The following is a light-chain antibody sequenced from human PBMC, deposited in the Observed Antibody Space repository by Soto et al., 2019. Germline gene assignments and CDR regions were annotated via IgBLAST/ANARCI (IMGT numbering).Light chain of an antibody. Sequence: IVLTQSPGTLALSPGERATLSCRASQTISSSSLAWYQHKPGQAPRLLIYDASSRATGIPDRFSGSRSGTGFTLTITRLEPEDFVVYYCQQYATSPPTFGQGTKVEIK. CDR2: DAS. V-gene: IGKV3-20*01. CDR3: QQYATSPPT. J-gene: IGKJ1*01. CDR1: QTISSSS.